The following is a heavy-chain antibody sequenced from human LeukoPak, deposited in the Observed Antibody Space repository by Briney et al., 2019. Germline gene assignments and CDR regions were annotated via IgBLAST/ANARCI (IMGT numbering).Heavy chain of an antibody. D-gene: IGHD1-14*01. CDR3: ARVGGMDYYYYMDV. CDR1: GGSISSYY. J-gene: IGHJ6*03. CDR2: IYYSGST. Sequence: SETLSLTCTVSGGSISSYYWSWIRPPPGKGLEWIGYIYYSGSTNYNPSLKSRVTISVDTSKNQFSLKLSSVTAADTAVYYCARVGGMDYYYYMDVWGKGTTVTVSS. V-gene: IGHV4-59*01.